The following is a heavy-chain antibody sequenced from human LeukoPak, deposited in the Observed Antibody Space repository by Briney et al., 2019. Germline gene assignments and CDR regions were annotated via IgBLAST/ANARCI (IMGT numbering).Heavy chain of an antibody. D-gene: IGHD3-3*01. CDR1: GGSISSYY. CDR2: IYYSGNI. CDR3: ARQVGVVITNYFDY. Sequence: SETLSLTCTVSGGSISSYYWTWIRQPPGKGLEWIGYIYYSGNINYNPSLKSRLTMSIDTSKNQFSLKLSSVTAADTAVYYCARQVGVVITNYFDYWGQGTLVTVSS. J-gene: IGHJ4*02. V-gene: IGHV4-59*08.